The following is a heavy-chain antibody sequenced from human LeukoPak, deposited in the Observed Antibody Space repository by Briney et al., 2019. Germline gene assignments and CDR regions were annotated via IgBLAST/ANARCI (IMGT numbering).Heavy chain of an antibody. D-gene: IGHD3-3*01. CDR2: IYTSGST. J-gene: IGHJ6*03. V-gene: IGHV4-61*02. Sequence: SETLSLTCTVSGGSISSGSYYWSWIRQPAGKGLECIGRIYTSGSTNYNPSLKSRVTISVDTSKNQFSLKLSSVTAADTAVYYCARRIVVIIPPFYYYYMDVWGKGTTVTVSS. CDR3: ARRIVVIIPPFYYYYMDV. CDR1: GGSISSGSYY.